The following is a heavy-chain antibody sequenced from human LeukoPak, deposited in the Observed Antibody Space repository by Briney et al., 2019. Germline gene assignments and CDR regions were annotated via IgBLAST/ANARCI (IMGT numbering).Heavy chain of an antibody. CDR3: AKAWTDYWYFDL. D-gene: IGHD3/OR15-3a*01. Sequence: PGASLRLSCAVSGFTFSSYAMTWVRQAPGKGLECVSAFGVGGSNTFYADSVKGRFTISRDNSKNTLYLQVNSLRAEDTAVYYCAKAWTDYWYFDLWGRGTLVTVSS. J-gene: IGHJ2*01. CDR2: FGVGGSNT. V-gene: IGHV3-23*01. CDR1: GFTFSSYA.